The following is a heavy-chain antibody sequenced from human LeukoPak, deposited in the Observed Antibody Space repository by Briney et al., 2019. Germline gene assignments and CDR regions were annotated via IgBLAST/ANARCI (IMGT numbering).Heavy chain of an antibody. CDR2: IIPMFNSA. J-gene: IGHJ6*03. D-gene: IGHD3-9*01. CDR3: ASGVYDILTGDYYYYYMDV. CDR1: GGTFSNYA. V-gene: IGHV1-69*13. Sequence: GASVKVSCKASGGTFSNYAITWVRQAPGQGLEWVGGIIPMFNSANYAQKFQGRVTITADESTSTAYMELSSLRFEDTAVYYCASGVYDILTGDYYYYYMDVWGKGTTVTISS.